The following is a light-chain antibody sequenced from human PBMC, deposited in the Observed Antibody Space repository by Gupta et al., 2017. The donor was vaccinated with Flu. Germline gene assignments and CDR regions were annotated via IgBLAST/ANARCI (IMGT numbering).Light chain of an antibody. V-gene: IGKV2-30*01. CDR2: QVS. CDR1: QSLVYSDGNIY. Sequence: DVVMTQSPLSLPVPLGQPASISCRASQSLVYSDGNIYLHWFQQRPGQSPRRLIYQVSHRESGVPDRFSGSGSDTDFTLKISRVEAEDVGVYYCMQGSRWPWAFGQGTKVEIK. CDR3: MQGSRWPWA. J-gene: IGKJ1*01.